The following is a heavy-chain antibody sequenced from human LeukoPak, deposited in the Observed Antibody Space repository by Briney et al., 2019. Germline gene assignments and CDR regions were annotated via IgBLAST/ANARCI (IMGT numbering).Heavy chain of an antibody. D-gene: IGHD2-21*02. J-gene: IGHJ6*03. V-gene: IGHV3-11*01. CDR2: ISSSGSTI. CDR1: GFTFSDHY. Sequence: GGSLRLSCAASGFTFSDHYIDWVRQAPGKGLEWVSYISSSGSTIYYADSVKGRFTISRDNAKNSLYLQMNSLRAEDTAVYYCARVDAYCGGDCYSPYYYYYYMDVWGKGTTVTVSS. CDR3: ARVDAYCGGDCYSPYYYYYYMDV.